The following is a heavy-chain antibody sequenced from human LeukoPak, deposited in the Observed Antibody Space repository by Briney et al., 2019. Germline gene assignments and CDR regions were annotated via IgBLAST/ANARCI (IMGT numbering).Heavy chain of an antibody. D-gene: IGHD5-24*01. Sequence: GGSLRLSCAASGFTFSDYSMNWVRQAPGKGREWISYIGIDSGNTNYADSVKGRFTISGDKAKNSLYLQMISLRVEDTAVYYCARDYKYAFDNWGQGTLVTVSS. J-gene: IGHJ4*02. CDR1: GFTFSDYS. V-gene: IGHV3-48*01. CDR2: IGIDSGNT. CDR3: ARDYKYAFDN.